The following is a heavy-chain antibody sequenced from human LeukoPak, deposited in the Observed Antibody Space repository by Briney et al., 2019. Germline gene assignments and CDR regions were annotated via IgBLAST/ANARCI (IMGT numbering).Heavy chain of an antibody. CDR1: GFTFSSYG. CDR2: ISYDGSNK. Sequence: GGSLRLSCAASGFTFSSYGMHWVRQAPGKGLEWVATISYDGSNKYYAESVKGRLTISRDSSKNTLYLQMNSLSAEDTAVYYCAKADYDSSGYSYGMDVWGQGTTVTVSS. V-gene: IGHV3-30*18. J-gene: IGHJ6*02. CDR3: AKADYDSSGYSYGMDV. D-gene: IGHD3-22*01.